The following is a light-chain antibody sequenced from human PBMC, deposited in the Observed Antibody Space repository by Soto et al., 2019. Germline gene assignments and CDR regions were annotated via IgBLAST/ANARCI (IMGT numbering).Light chain of an antibody. CDR2: TAS. J-gene: IGKJ4*01. CDR1: QGIGDD. CDR3: LQYHGYPLT. Sequence: DVQMTQSPSSLSASVGDRVTITCRASQGIGDDLGWYQHKPGKAPKRLIHTASILEDGVPSSFSGSGSGTEFTLTISRLQPEDFATYYCLQYHGYPLTFGGGTKVEIK. V-gene: IGKV1-17*01.